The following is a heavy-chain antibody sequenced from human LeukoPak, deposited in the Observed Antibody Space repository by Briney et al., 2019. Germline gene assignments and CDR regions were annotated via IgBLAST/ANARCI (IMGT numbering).Heavy chain of an antibody. J-gene: IGHJ4*02. CDR1: GFSFSNYA. D-gene: IGHD3-10*01. Sequence: TGGSLRLSCAASGFSFSNYAMSWVRQAPGKGLEWVANIKQDGSEKYYVDSVKGRFTISRDNAKNSLYLQMNSLRAEDTAVYYCARMAYYYGSGSFPDYWGQGTLVTVSS. CDR3: ARMAYYYGSGSFPDY. CDR2: IKQDGSEK. V-gene: IGHV3-7*01.